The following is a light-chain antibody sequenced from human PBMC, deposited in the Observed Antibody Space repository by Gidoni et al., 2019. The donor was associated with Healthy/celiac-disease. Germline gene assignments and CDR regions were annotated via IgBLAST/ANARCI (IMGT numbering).Light chain of an antibody. CDR1: QDISNY. Sequence: DIQMTQSPSSLSASVGDRVTITCQASQDISNYLNWYQQKPGKAPKLLIYDASNLETGVPSRFSGSGSGTDFTFTISSLQPEDIATYYCQQYDNLPPILTFXPXTKVXIK. CDR3: QQYDNLPPILT. V-gene: IGKV1-33*01. CDR2: DAS. J-gene: IGKJ3*01.